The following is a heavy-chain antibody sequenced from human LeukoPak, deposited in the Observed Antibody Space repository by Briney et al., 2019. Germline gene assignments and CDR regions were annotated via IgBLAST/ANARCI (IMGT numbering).Heavy chain of an antibody. J-gene: IGHJ5*02. D-gene: IGHD3-16*01. CDR1: GGSISSYY. Sequence: SETLSPTCTVSGGSISSYYRSWIRQPAGKGLEWIGRIYSSGSINYSPSLNSRVTISVDKSKNQFSLKLGSVTAADTAVYYCARGAYYVDWFDPWGQGTLVTVSS. CDR3: ARGAYYVDWFDP. CDR2: IYSSGSI. V-gene: IGHV4-4*07.